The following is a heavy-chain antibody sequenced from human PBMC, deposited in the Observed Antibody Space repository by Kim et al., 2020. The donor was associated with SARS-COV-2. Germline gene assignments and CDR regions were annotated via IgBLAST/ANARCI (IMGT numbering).Heavy chain of an antibody. V-gene: IGHV4-34*01. D-gene: IGHD6-6*01. J-gene: IGHJ5*02. CDR3: VRISQLVRANWFDP. Sequence: SETLSLTCAVYGGSFSGYYWSWIRQPPGKGLEWIGEINHSGSTNYNPSLKSRVTISVDTSKNQFSLKLSSVTAADTAVYYCVRISQLVRANWFDPWGQGTLVTVSS. CDR1: GGSFSGYY. CDR2: INHSGST.